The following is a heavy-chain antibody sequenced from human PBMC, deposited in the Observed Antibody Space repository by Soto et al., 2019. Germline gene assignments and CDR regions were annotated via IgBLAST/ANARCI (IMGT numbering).Heavy chain of an antibody. J-gene: IGHJ4*02. V-gene: IGHV3-30-3*02. D-gene: IGHD1-1*01. CDR3: AKKVPGSNPLDS. CDR2: ISYDGSDK. Sequence: GGSLRLSCAASGFTFSSYAMHWVRQTPGKGLEWVALISYDGSDKYYADSVKGRFTISRDKSKNTLYLQMNSLRVEDTAVYYCAKKVPGSNPLDSWGQGALVTVSS. CDR1: GFTFSSYA.